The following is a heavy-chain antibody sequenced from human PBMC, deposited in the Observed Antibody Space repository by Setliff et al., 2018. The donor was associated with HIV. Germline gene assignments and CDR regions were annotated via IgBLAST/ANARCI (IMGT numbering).Heavy chain of an antibody. V-gene: IGHV3-7*03. CDR3: VSDQQWLAQGWGGPHY. CDR1: EFTFSDYW. Sequence: GGSLRLSCVVSEFTFSDYWMSWVRQAPGKGLEWVASIKSDGSDKHYLDPVEGRFTISRDNAKNSLYLQLNSLRVEDTAVYYCVSDQQWLAQGWGGPHYWGQGTLVTVSS. D-gene: IGHD6-19*01. CDR2: IKSDGSDK. J-gene: IGHJ4*02.